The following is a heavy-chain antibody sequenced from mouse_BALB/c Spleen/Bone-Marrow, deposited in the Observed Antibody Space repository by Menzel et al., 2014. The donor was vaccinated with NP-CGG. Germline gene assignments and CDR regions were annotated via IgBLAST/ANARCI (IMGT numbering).Heavy chain of an antibody. CDR1: GFTFSSFA. CDR2: ISSGGGYT. V-gene: IGHV5-9-1*01. J-gene: IGHJ3*01. D-gene: IGHD2-3*01. CDR3: ARQESIYDGYYGGFTY. Sequence: EVMLVESGGGLVKPGGSLKLSCAASGFTFSSFAMSWVRQTPEKRLEWVATISSGGGYTYYPDSVEGRFTISRDNAKNSLYLQMSSLRSEDTAMYYCARQESIYDGYYGGFTYWGQGTLVTVSA.